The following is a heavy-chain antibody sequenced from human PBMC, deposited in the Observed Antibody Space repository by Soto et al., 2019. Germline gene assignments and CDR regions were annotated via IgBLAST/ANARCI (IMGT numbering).Heavy chain of an antibody. CDR2: ISSSSSYI. CDR3: ARDYGTHGGYFDY. D-gene: IGHD1-1*01. CDR1: GFTFSSYS. V-gene: IGHV3-21*01. J-gene: IGHJ4*02. Sequence: GGSLRLSCAASGFTFSSYSMNWVRQAPGKGLGWVSSISSSSSYIYYADSVKGRFTISRDNAKNSLYLQMNSLRAEDTAVYYCARDYGTHGGYFDYWGQGTRVTVSS.